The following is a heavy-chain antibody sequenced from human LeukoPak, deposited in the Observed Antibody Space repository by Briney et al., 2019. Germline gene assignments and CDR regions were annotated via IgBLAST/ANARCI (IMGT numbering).Heavy chain of an antibody. CDR1: GFTFSNAW. CDR2: IKSKTDGGTR. J-gene: IGHJ4*02. D-gene: IGHD2-15*01. Sequence: EGSLSLSCAASGFTFSNAWMRWVRQAPGKAVECVGRIKSKTDGGTRDYAAPVKGRFTISRDDSKNTLYLQMNSLKTEDTAVYYCTTDVLGYCSGGSCYYFDYWGQVTLVTVSS. CDR3: TTDVLGYCSGGSCYYFDY. V-gene: IGHV3-15*01.